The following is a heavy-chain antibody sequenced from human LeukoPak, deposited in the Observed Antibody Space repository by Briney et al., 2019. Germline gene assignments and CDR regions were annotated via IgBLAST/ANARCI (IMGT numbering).Heavy chain of an antibody. J-gene: IGHJ5*02. V-gene: IGHV3-48*04. CDR1: GFTFSSYA. CDR3: VRERGGYCSGGSCYSNWFDP. Sequence: PGGSLRLSCAASGFTFSSYAMSWVRQAPGKGLEWVSYISSSSSTTYYADSVKGRFTISRDNAKNSLYLQMNSLRAEDTAVYYCVRERGGYCSGGSCYSNWFDPWGQGTLVTVSS. CDR2: ISSSSSTT. D-gene: IGHD2-15*01.